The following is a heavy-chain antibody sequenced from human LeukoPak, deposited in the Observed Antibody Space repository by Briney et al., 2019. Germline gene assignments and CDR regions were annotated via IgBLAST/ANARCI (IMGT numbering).Heavy chain of an antibody. CDR2: IYYSGST. J-gene: IGHJ5*02. CDR3: ARGDIVVVVAATETGWFDP. V-gene: IGHV4-59*01. Sequence: PSETLSLTCTVSGGSISSYYWSWIRQPPGKGLEWIGYIYYSGSTNYNPSLKSRVTVSVDTSKNQFSLKLSSVTAADTAVYYCARGDIVVVVAATETGWFDPWGQGTLVTVSS. D-gene: IGHD2-15*01. CDR1: GGSISSYY.